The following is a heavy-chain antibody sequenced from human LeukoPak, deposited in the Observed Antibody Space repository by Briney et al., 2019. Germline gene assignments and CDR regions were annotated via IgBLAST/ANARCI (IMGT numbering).Heavy chain of an antibody. J-gene: IGHJ4*02. CDR1: GLTFGDYA. CDR3: QIAGYCSGGSCYSEASDY. V-gene: IGHV3-49*04. Sequence: GGSLRLSCTASGLTFGDYAMSWVRQAPGKGLEWVGFIRSKAYGGTTEYAASVKGRFTISRDDSKSIAYLRMNSLKTEDTAVYYCQIAGYCSGGSCYSEASDYWGQGTLVTVSS. CDR2: IRSKAYGGTT. D-gene: IGHD2-15*01.